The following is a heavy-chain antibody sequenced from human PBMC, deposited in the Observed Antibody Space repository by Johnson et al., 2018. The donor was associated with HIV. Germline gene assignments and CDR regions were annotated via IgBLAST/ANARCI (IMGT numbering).Heavy chain of an antibody. CDR2: ISSVADT. CDR3: TRDPYFSDAFDI. J-gene: IGHJ3*02. D-gene: IGHD3-3*01. V-gene: IGHV3-66*01. Sequence: VQLVESGGGLVQPGGSLRLSCAASGITVSSNYMTWVRQAPGKGLEWVSVISSVADTWYAGSVTGRFTISRDNSRDTLYLQMNSLRSEDTAVYYCTRDPYFSDAFDIWGQGTMVTVFS. CDR1: GITVSSNY.